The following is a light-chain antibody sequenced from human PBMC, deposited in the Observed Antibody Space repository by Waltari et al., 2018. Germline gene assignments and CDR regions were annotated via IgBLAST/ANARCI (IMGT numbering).Light chain of an antibody. V-gene: IGKV3-11*01. J-gene: IGKJ3*01. CDR1: QSVSSH. CDR2: DAS. Sequence: DIVLTQSPATLSLSPGERATLSCRASQSVSSHLAWYQQKPGQATRPLIYDASNRATAIPARFSGSGSGTDLTLTISGLEPEDFAVYYCLPRSNWPPGGVTFGPGTKVDIK. CDR3: LPRSNWPPGGVT.